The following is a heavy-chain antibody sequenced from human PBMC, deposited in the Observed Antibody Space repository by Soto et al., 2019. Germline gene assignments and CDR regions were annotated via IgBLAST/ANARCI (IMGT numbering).Heavy chain of an antibody. CDR2: LSGSGGST. CDR1: GITFSSYA. V-gene: IGHV3-23*01. Sequence: GGSMRLSCAASGITFSSYAMSWVRQAPGKGLEWVSALSGSGGSTYYADSVKGRFTISRDNSKSTLYLQMNSLRAEDTAVYYCAKDPLRWVYATPPYCLDVWGQGTTGTVSS. J-gene: IGHJ6*02. CDR3: AKDPLRWVYATPPYCLDV. D-gene: IGHD2-8*01.